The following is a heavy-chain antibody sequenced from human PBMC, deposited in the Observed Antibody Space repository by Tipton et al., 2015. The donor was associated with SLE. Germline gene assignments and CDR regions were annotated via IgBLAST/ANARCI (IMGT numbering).Heavy chain of an antibody. CDR3: AKGMVRGVILSY. J-gene: IGHJ4*02. CDR2: IYYSGST. Sequence: LRLSCTVSGGSISSSSYYWGWIRQPPGKGLEWIGTIYYSGSTYYNPSLKSRVTISVDTSKNHFSLKLSSVTAADTAVYYCAKGMVRGVILSYWGQGTLVTVSS. V-gene: IGHV4-39*02. D-gene: IGHD3-10*01. CDR1: GGSISSSSYY.